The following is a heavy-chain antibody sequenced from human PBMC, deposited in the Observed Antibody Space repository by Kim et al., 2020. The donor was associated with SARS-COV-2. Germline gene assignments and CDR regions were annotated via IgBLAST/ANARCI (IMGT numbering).Heavy chain of an antibody. J-gene: IGHJ4*02. CDR1: GFTFSSYG. D-gene: IGHD3-3*01. CDR2: ISYDGSNK. Sequence: GGSLRLSCAASGFTFSSYGMHWVRQAPGKGLEWVAVISYDGSNKYYADSVKGRFTISRDNSKNTLYLQMNSLRAEDTAVYYCATPRANYDFWSGPFDCWGPGTLFTASS. CDR3: ATPRANYDFWSGPFDC. V-gene: IGHV3-30*03.